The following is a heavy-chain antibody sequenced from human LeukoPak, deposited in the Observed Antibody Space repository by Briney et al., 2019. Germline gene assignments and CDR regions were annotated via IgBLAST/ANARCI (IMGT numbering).Heavy chain of an antibody. CDR3: AREMGATTGDDDAFDI. J-gene: IGHJ3*02. V-gene: IGHV4-61*02. CDR2: IHTSGST. D-gene: IGHD1-26*01. CDR1: GGSISSGSYY. Sequence: KSSETLSLTCTVSGGSISSGSYYWSWIRQPAGKGLEWIGRIHTSGSTNYNPSLKSRVTISVDTSKNQFSLKLSSVTAADTAVYYCAREMGATTGDDDAFDIWGQGTMVTVSS.